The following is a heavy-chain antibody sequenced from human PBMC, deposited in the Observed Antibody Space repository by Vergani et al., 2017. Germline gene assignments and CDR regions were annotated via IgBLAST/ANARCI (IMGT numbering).Heavy chain of an antibody. CDR1: GASIRSSNYY. D-gene: IGHD6-19*01. J-gene: IGHJ5*02. Sequence: QLQLHESGPGLVKPSATLSLTCSVSGASIRSSNYYWGWIRQPPGKGLEWIASIYYSGSTYYNPSLKSRVTISVDTSKNQFSLKLSSVTAADTAVYFGARHSTVEWLVKLGWIDPWGQGILVTVSS. CDR2: IYYSGST. CDR3: ARHSTVEWLVKLGWIDP. V-gene: IGHV4-39*01.